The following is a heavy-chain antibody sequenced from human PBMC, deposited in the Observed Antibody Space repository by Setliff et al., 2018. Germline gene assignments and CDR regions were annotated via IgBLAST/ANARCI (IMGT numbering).Heavy chain of an antibody. CDR2: INPGGSEE. CDR3: RFWDGYYKNDY. D-gene: IGHD3-3*01. CDR1: GFTFNTFW. J-gene: IGHJ4*02. V-gene: IGHV3-7*01. Sequence: PGGSLRLSCAASGFTFNTFWMTWVRQAPGKGLEWVANINPGGSEEYYLDSVKGRFTISRDNAKTSLYLLMNSLRADDTAVYFCRFWDGYYKNDYWGQGTLVTVSS.